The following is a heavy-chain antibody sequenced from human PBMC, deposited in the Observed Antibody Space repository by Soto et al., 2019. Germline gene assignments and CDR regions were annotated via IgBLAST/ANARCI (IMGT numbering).Heavy chain of an antibody. J-gene: IGHJ4*02. CDR1: GYTFTTYG. V-gene: IGHV1-18*04. Sequence: QVKLVQSGAEVKIPGASVKVSCKASGYTFTTYGISWVRQAPGQGLEWMGWISPYNGNTIYAQRFQGRVSMTTDTPTTTAHMELRSLRVDDTAMYYCARVSATGRPFDYWGQGTLVTVSS. CDR2: ISPYNGNT. D-gene: IGHD3-9*01. CDR3: ARVSATGRPFDY.